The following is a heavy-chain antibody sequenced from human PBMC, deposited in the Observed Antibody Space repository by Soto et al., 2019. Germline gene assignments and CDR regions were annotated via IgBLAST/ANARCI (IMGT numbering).Heavy chain of an antibody. J-gene: IGHJ4*02. CDR3: AWTLYGHTVDY. Sequence: QVQLVQSGAEGKKPGASVKVSCKASGYTFTSYDINWVRQATGQGLEWMGWMNPNSGNRGYAQKFQGRVTIIWKTSITTAYTELISLRPDDTAVYYCAWTLYGHTVDYWGQGTLVTVSS. CDR1: GYTFTSYD. V-gene: IGHV1-8*01. CDR2: MNPNSGNR. D-gene: IGHD4-17*01.